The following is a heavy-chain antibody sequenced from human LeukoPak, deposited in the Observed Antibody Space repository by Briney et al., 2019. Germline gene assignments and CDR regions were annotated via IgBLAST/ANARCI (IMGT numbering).Heavy chain of an antibody. J-gene: IGHJ5*02. Sequence: SQTLSLTCTVSGGSISSGDYYWSWIRQPPGKGLEWIGYIYYSGSTYYNPSLKSRVTISVDTSKNQFSLKLSSVTAADTAVYYCARAGGMGMIFSGWFDPWGQGTLVTVSS. CDR1: GGSISSGDYY. CDR3: ARAGGMGMIFSGWFDP. CDR2: IYYSGST. D-gene: IGHD3-9*01. V-gene: IGHV4-30-4*01.